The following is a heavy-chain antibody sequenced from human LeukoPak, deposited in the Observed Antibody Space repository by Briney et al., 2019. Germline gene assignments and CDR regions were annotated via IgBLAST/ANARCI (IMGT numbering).Heavy chain of an antibody. Sequence: GGSLRLSCAASGFTFSSYAMSWVRQAPGKGLEWVSSISSSSSSYIYYADSVKGRFTISRDNAKNSLYLQMNSLRAEDTAVYYCARTSTAARGPLYYYYGMDVWGQGTTVTVSS. CDR1: GFTFSSYA. CDR2: ISSSSSSYI. CDR3: ARTSTAARGPLYYYYGMDV. J-gene: IGHJ6*02. D-gene: IGHD6-6*01. V-gene: IGHV3-21*01.